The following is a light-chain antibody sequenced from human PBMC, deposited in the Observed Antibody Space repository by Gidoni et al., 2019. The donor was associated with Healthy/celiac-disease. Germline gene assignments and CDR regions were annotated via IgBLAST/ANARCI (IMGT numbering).Light chain of an antibody. Sequence: EIVLTQSPVTRSLSPGERATLSCRASQSVSSYLAWYQQKPGQVPRLLIYDASNRATGIPARFSGSGSGTDFTLTISSLEPEDFAVYYCQQRSNWPITFGQGTRLEIK. V-gene: IGKV3-11*01. CDR1: QSVSSY. CDR3: QQRSNWPIT. J-gene: IGKJ5*01. CDR2: DAS.